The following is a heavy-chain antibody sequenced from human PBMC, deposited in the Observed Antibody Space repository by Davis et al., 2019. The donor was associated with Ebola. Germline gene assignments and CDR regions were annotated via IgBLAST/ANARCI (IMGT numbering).Heavy chain of an antibody. CDR1: GFTFSSYE. Sequence: GESLKISCAASGFTFSSYEMNWVRQAPGKGLEWVSYISSSGSTIYYADSVKGRFTISRDNAKNSLYLQMNSLRAEDTAVYYCARDKRGYSYGWGPDFDYWGQGTLVTVSS. CDR2: ISSSGSTI. CDR3: ARDKRGYSYGWGPDFDY. J-gene: IGHJ4*02. D-gene: IGHD5-18*01. V-gene: IGHV3-48*03.